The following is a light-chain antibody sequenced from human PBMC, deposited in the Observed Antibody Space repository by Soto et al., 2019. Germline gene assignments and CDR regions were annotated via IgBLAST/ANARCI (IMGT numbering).Light chain of an antibody. CDR2: EGS. CDR3: CSYAGSSTFGVV. J-gene: IGLJ2*01. V-gene: IGLV2-23*03. Sequence: QSALTQPASVSGSPGQSITISCTGTSSDVGSYNLVSWYQQHPGKAPKLMIYEGSKRPSGVSNRYSGSKSGNTASLTISGLQAEDEADYSCCSYAGSSTFGVVFGGGTQLTVL. CDR1: SSDVGSYNL.